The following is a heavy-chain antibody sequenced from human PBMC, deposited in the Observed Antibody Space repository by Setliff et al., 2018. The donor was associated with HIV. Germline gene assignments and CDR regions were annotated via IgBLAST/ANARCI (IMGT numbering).Heavy chain of an antibody. V-gene: IGHV1-69*13. Sequence: SVKVSCKASGDTFSSYAISWVRQAPGQGPEWMGGIIPIYGTPNYAQRFQGRVTITADESTSTAYMDLSSLTSDDTAVYYCVTSPRGTYYDILSGRPRGWFDPWGQGTLVTVSS. CDR3: VTSPRGTYYDILSGRPRGWFDP. CDR2: IIPIYGTP. J-gene: IGHJ5*02. CDR1: GDTFSSYA. D-gene: IGHD3-9*01.